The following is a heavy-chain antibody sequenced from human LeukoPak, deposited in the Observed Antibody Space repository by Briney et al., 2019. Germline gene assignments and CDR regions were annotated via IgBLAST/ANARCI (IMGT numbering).Heavy chain of an antibody. CDR1: GFTFSSYG. D-gene: IGHD2-8*01. J-gene: IGHJ4*02. Sequence: GSLRLSCAASGFTFSSYGMHWIRQPPGKGLEWIGYIYYSGSTNYNPSLESRVTISVDTSKNQFSLRLSSVTAADTAVYYCARFAMSTRGCMLCHFDYWGQGTLVTVSS. CDR3: ARFAMSTRGCMLCHFDY. V-gene: IGHV4-59*08. CDR2: IYYSGST.